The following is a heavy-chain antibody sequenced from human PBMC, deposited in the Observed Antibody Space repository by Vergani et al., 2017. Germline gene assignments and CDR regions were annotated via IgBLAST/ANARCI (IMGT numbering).Heavy chain of an antibody. CDR2: LSASDRRT. CDR3: AKGGGGNSSSLFCYYMDV. D-gene: IGHD6-6*01. CDR1: GFTFIMHA. J-gene: IGHJ6*03. Sequence: EVQLLESGGDLVQPGGSLRLSCAASGFTFIMHAMSWVRQAPGKGLEWVSTLSASDRRTHYADSVKGRFTISRDNSKNTLYLQMNSLRAEDTAVYYCAKGGGGNSSSLFCYYMDVWGKGTTVTVSS. V-gene: IGHV3-23*01.